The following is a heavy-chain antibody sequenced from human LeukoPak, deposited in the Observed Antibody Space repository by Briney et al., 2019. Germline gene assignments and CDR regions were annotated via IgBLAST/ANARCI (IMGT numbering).Heavy chain of an antibody. CDR1: GGSFSGYY. CDR3: GRGACDSCYWGD. Sequence: SETLPLTCAVSGGSFSGYYWSWIRQPPGKGLEWIGEINHSGSTNYNPSLKSRVTISVDTSKNQFSLKRSSVAAADTAVYYCGRGACDSCYWGDWGQGTLVTVSS. V-gene: IGHV4-34*01. CDR2: INHSGST. J-gene: IGHJ4*01. D-gene: IGHD2-2*01.